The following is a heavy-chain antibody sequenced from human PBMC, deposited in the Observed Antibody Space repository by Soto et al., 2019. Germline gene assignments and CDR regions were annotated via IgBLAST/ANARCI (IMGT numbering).Heavy chain of an antibody. CDR3: AHSRNLITEDAQVGDFDY. CDR2: IYWDDDE. J-gene: IGHJ4*02. V-gene: IGHV2-5*02. CDR1: GFSLTTDGEG. D-gene: IGHD1-26*01. Sequence: QITLKESGPTLVKSTQTLTLTCTFSGFSLTTDGEGVGWVRQSPGEALEWLALIYWDDDERYSPSLKTRLTHNKDISRNQVVLVMTSMEPVDTGTYFCAHSRNLITEDAQVGDFDYWGQGT.